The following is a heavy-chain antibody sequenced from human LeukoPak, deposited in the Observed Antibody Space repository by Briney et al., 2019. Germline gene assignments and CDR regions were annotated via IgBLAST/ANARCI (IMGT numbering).Heavy chain of an antibody. CDR3: AASTKHTAMVDY. V-gene: IGHV3-21*01. Sequence: GGSLRPSCAASGFTFSSYSMNWVRQAPGKGLEWVSSIGSSSSYIYYADSVKGRFTISRDNAKNSLYLQMNSLRAEDTAVYYCAASTKHTAMVDYWGQGTLVTVSS. D-gene: IGHD5-18*01. CDR1: GFTFSSYS. J-gene: IGHJ4*02. CDR2: IGSSSSYI.